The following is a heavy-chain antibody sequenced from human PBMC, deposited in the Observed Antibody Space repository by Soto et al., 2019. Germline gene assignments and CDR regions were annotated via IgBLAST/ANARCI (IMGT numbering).Heavy chain of an antibody. CDR2: ISGSGGTT. V-gene: IGHV3-23*01. CDR1: GFTFSSYA. Sequence: GGSLRLSCAASGFTFSSYAMSWVRQAPGKGLEWVSAISGSGGTTDYAAPAKGRFTISRDDSKNTLYLQMNSLKTEDTAVYYCTTDPYYDSSGYYPFDYWGQGTLVTVSS. CDR3: TTDPYYDSSGYYPFDY. J-gene: IGHJ4*02. D-gene: IGHD3-22*01.